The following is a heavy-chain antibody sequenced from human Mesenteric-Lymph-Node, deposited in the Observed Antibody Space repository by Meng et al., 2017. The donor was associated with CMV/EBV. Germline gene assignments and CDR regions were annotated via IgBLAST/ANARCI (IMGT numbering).Heavy chain of an antibody. V-gene: IGHV3-48*03. J-gene: IGHJ4*02. Sequence: GESLKISCAVSGFTFSSYEMNWVRQAPGKGLEWVSYISSSGSTIYYADSVKGRFTISRDNAKNSLYLQMNSLRAEDTAVYYCARAWDYYDSSGYLDYWGQGTLVTVSS. D-gene: IGHD3-22*01. CDR1: GFTFSSYE. CDR3: ARAWDYYDSSGYLDY. CDR2: ISSSGSTI.